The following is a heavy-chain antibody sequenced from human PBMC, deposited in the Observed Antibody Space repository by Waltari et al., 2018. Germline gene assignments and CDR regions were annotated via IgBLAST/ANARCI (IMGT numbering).Heavy chain of an antibody. J-gene: IGHJ4*02. V-gene: IGHV3-74*01. CDR2: IKNDWSDS. Sequence: EVQLVESGGGLVQPGGSLRLTCAASGFHFSSFWMHWVRQVPGEGLVWVERIKNDWSDSGYADSVKGRFTIARDNAKNTLYLEMNSLRVEDTAVYYCAKDLHWGQSDYWGQGTLVTVSS. CDR1: GFHFSSFW. CDR3: AKDLHWGQSDY. D-gene: IGHD3-16*01.